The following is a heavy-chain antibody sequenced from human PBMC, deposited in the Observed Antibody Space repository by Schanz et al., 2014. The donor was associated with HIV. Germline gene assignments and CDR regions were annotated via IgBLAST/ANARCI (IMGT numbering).Heavy chain of an antibody. CDR2: INPNSGGS. J-gene: IGHJ5*02. CDR3: ARDLRVVPAASDNWFDP. CDR1: GYTFTSYD. V-gene: IGHV1-2*02. Sequence: QVQLVQSGAEVKKPGASVKVSCKASGYTFTSYDINWVRQATGQGPEWMGWINPNSGGSKFAQKFQGRVTLTTDTSINTAYMEMTRLTSHDTAVYYCARDLRVVPAASDNWFDPWGQGTLVTVSS. D-gene: IGHD2-2*01.